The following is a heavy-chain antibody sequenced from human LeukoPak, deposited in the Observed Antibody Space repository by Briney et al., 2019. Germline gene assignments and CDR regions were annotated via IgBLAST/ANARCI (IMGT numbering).Heavy chain of an antibody. CDR3: ARDVLGATCGFDY. V-gene: IGHV1-18*01. D-gene: IGHD1-26*01. J-gene: IGHJ4*02. Sequence: ASVKVSCKASGYPFTSNGISWVRQAPGQGLEWMGWVGTDKDNTKYAQKFQGRVTMTADRSTTTVYMELRRLTSDDPAVYYCARDVLGATCGFDYWGQGTLVTVSS. CDR2: VGTDKDNT. CDR1: GYPFTSNG.